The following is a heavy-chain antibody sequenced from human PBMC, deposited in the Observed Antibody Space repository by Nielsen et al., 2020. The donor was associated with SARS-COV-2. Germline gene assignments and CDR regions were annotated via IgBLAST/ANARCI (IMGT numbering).Heavy chain of an antibody. CDR1: GFTFSSYE. CDR3: TTGGYDSSFDY. Sequence: GESLKISCAASGFTFSSYEMNWVRQAPGKGLEWVSYISSSGSTIYYADSVKGRFTISRDNAKNSLYLQMNSLETEDTAVYYCTTGGYDSSFDYWGQGTLVTVSS. D-gene: IGHD3-22*01. V-gene: IGHV3-48*03. CDR2: ISSSGSTI. J-gene: IGHJ4*02.